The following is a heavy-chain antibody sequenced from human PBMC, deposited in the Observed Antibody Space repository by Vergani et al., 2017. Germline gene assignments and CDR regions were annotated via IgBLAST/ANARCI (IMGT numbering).Heavy chain of an antibody. CDR2: IYYSGST. CDR1: GGSISSGGYY. D-gene: IGHD4-23*01. V-gene: IGHV4-31*03. CDR3: ARGCGIRWLRTGCWYFDL. Sequence: QVQLQESGPGLVKPSQTLSLTCTVSGGSISSGGYYWSWIRQHPGKGLEWIGYIYYSGSTNYNPSLKSRVTISVDTSKNQFSLKLSSVTAADTAVYYCARGCGIRWLRTGCWYFDLWGRGTLVTVSS. J-gene: IGHJ2*01.